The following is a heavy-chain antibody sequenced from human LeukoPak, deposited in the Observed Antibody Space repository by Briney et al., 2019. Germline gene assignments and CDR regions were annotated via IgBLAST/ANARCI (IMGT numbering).Heavy chain of an antibody. CDR1: GFTFSNYA. CDR3: AREARKGDDYGGFFDY. CDR2: ISYDGSYK. D-gene: IGHD4-23*01. Sequence: GGSLRLSCAASGFTFSNYAIHWVRQAPGKGLEWVAVISYDGSYKSYADSVKGRFTISRDNSKNTLYLQMNILRTEDTAVYYCAREARKGDDYGGFFDYWGQGTLVTVSS. V-gene: IGHV3-30*04. J-gene: IGHJ4*02.